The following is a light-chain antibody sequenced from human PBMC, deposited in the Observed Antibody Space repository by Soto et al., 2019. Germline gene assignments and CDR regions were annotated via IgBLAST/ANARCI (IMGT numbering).Light chain of an antibody. CDR1: QNIRSY. CDR2: AAS. Sequence: DIQMTQSPSSLPASVGDVVIITCRASQNIRSYLNWYQQKPGKAPKLLIYAASSLQSGVPSKFSGSGSGTDFTLTISSLQPEDFATYYCQQSYSTSWTFGQGTKVDIK. V-gene: IGKV1-39*01. J-gene: IGKJ1*01. CDR3: QQSYSTSWT.